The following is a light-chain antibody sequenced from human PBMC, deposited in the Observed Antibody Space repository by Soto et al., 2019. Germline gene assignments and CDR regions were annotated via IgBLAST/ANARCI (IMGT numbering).Light chain of an antibody. CDR2: GAS. CDR1: QSVDIN. V-gene: IGKV3-15*01. J-gene: IGKJ1*01. CDR3: QQYNNRPPWT. Sequence: EIVMTQSPATLSVSPGERATLSCRASQSVDINLAWYQQKPGQTPRLLISGASTRATGIPARFSGSGSGTEFTLTISSLQSEDFAVYFCQQYNNRPPWTFGQGPKGEIK.